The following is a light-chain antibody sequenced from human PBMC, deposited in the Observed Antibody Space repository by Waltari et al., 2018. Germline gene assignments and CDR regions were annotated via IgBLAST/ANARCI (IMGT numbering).Light chain of an antibody. CDR1: QSISND. Sequence: DIQMTQSPSSLSASVGDRVTITCRASQSISNDLNWYQQRPGKAPKYLIYAASSLQSGVPSRFSGSGSGTDFTLTISSLQPEDFATYYCQQSYSTPPYTFGQGTKLEIK. CDR2: AAS. V-gene: IGKV1-39*01. J-gene: IGKJ2*01. CDR3: QQSYSTPPYT.